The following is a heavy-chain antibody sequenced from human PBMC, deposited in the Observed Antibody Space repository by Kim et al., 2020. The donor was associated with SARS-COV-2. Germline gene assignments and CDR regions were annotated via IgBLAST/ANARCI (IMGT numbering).Heavy chain of an antibody. CDR1: GGSFSGYY. CDR3: ARRVRVGPFDY. CDR2: INHSGST. Sequence: SETLSLTCAVYGGSFSGYYWSWIRQPPGKGLEWIGEINHSGSTNYNPSLKSRVTISVDTSKNQFSLKLSSVTAADTAVYYCARRVRVGPFDYWGQGTLVTVSS. V-gene: IGHV4-34*01. J-gene: IGHJ4*02. D-gene: IGHD1-26*01.